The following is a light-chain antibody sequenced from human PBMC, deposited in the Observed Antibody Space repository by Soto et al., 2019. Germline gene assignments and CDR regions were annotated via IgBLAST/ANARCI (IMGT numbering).Light chain of an antibody. J-gene: IGLJ3*02. CDR1: SSNIGSNY. CDR2: RNN. CDR3: AAWDDSLSGQV. Sequence: QSVLTQPPSASGTPGQRVTISCSGSSSNIGSNYVYWYQQLPGTAPKLLIYRNNQRPSGVPDRFSGSKSGTSASLAIIGLRSEDEADYYCAAWDDSLSGQVFGGVTQLTVL. V-gene: IGLV1-47*01.